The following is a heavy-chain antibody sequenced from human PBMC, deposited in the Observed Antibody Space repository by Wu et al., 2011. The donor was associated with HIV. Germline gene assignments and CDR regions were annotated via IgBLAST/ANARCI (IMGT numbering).Heavy chain of an antibody. Sequence: NYAQKFQDRVTIIADESTGTMYMELSSLRSDDTAVYYCAKEVGQPGYLQDWGQGTLVTVSS. CDR3: AKEVGQPGYLQD. V-gene: IGHV1-69*01. D-gene: IGHD2-2*01. J-gene: IGHJ1*01.